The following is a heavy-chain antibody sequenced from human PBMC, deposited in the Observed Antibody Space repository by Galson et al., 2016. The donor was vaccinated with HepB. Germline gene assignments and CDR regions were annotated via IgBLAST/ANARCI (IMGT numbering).Heavy chain of an antibody. CDR2: ISGSGSSS. CDR3: ARAGGGGNVDH. D-gene: IGHD3-10*01. Sequence: SLRLSCAASGFTFSTYAMNWVRQAPGKGLEWVSGISGSGSSSSHADSVKGRFTISRDNSKNTLYLQMNSLRAEDTAVYYCARAGGGGNVDHWGQGTPVTVPS. J-gene: IGHJ4*02. CDR1: GFTFSTYA. V-gene: IGHV3-23*01.